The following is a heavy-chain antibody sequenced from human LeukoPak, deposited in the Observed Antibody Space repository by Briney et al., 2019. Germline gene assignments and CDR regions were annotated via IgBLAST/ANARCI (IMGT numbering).Heavy chain of an antibody. D-gene: IGHD2-21*01. CDR1: GGSISSGDYY. J-gene: IGHJ4*02. Sequence: SSETLSLTCTVSGGSISSGDYYWSWIRQPPGQGLEWIGYIYCSGSTYYNSSLKSRVTISVDTSKNQFSLKLSSVTAADTAVYYDACVLGLGAYSDYWGQGTLVTVSS. V-gene: IGHV4-30-4*01. CDR3: ACVLGLGAYSDY. CDR2: IYCSGST.